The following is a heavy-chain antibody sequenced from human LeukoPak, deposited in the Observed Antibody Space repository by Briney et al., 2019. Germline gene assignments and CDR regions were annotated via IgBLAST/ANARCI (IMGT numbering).Heavy chain of an antibody. V-gene: IGHV3-23*01. J-gene: IGHJ4*02. CDR2: ISTSGESA. D-gene: IGHD3-22*01. CDR1: GFTFSSYA. CDR3: AKDRGSGYHYFDY. Sequence: GGSLRLSCPVSGFTFSSYAMSWVRQAPGRGLERVSVISTSGESAYYADSVKGRFTISRDNSKNTLYLQMNSLRAEDTAVYYCAKDRGSGYHYFDYWGQGTLVTVSS.